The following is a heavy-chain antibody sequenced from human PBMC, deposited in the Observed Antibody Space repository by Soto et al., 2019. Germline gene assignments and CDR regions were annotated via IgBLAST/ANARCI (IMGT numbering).Heavy chain of an antibody. J-gene: IGHJ4*02. V-gene: IGHV5-51*01. CDR2: IYPGDSDT. CDR1: GYKFTNYW. CDR3: ALVVRGVTTEAYYFDC. Sequence: GESLKISCKGSGYKFTNYWIGWVRQMPGKGLEWMGLIYPGDSDTRYSLSFQGQVTISADKSISTAYLQWNSLKASDTAMYYCALVVRGVTTEAYYFDCWGQGTLVTVSS. D-gene: IGHD3-10*01.